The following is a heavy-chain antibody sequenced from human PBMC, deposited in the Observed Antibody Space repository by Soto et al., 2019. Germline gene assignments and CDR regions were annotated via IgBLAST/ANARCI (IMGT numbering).Heavy chain of an antibody. CDR3: ARPHYDSNTFYSFFDY. CDR1: GESFSGYY. CDR2: IFHGGGT. J-gene: IGHJ4*02. D-gene: IGHD3-22*01. Sequence: ASETLSLTCDVSGESFSGYYWSWIRQPPGKGLEWIGQIFHGGGTNYSPSLKSRVTISVDTSKNQFSLELTSVTAADTAVYYCARPHYDSNTFYSFFDYWGQGTLVTVSS. V-gene: IGHV4-34*12.